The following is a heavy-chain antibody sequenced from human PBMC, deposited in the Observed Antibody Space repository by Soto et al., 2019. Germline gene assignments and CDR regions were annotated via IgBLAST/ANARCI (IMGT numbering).Heavy chain of an antibody. CDR3: ARDLTSSSSCYSQSVSRGLTCYYYYGMDV. CDR1: GYTFTSYG. CDR2: ISAYNGNT. V-gene: IGHV1-18*04. D-gene: IGHD6-13*01. Sequence: ASVKVSCKASGYTFTSYGISWVRQAPGQGLEWMGWISAYNGNTNYAQKLQGRVTMTTDTSTSTAYMELRSLRSDDTAVYYCARDLTSSSSCYSQSVSRGLTCYYYYGMDVWGQGXTVTVYS. J-gene: IGHJ6*02.